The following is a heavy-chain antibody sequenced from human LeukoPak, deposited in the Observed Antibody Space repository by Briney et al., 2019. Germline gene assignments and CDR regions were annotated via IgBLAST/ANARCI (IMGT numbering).Heavy chain of an antibody. Sequence: TGGSLRLSCAASGFTFSSYSMNWVRQAPGKGLEWVSSISSSSSYIYYADSVKGRFTISRDNAKNSLYLQMNSLRAEDTAVYYCARDFSDSSGYYYFSLDYWGQGTLVTVSS. CDR2: ISSSSSYI. J-gene: IGHJ4*02. D-gene: IGHD3-22*01. V-gene: IGHV3-21*01. CDR1: GFTFSSYS. CDR3: ARDFSDSSGYYYFSLDY.